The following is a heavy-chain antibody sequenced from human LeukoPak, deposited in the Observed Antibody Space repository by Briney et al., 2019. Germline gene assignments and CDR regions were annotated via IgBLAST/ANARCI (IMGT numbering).Heavy chain of an antibody. J-gene: IGHJ3*02. CDR3: ARDFNEDAFDI. Sequence: PSETLSLTCTVSGGSISSYYWSWIRQSPGKGLEWIGYIYYGGSTSYNPSLKSRVTISVDTSKNQFSLKLSSVTAADTAVYYCARDFNEDAFDIWGQGTMVTVSS. V-gene: IGHV4-59*01. CDR1: GGSISSYY. CDR2: IYYGGST.